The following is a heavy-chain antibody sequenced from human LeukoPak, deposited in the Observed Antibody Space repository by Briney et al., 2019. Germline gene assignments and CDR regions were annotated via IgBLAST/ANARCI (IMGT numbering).Heavy chain of an antibody. J-gene: IGHJ6*03. D-gene: IGHD6-13*01. CDR1: AYSFTTYW. CDR3: ARPTIAAAGNVYYMDV. Sequence: GESLKISCKGSAYSFTTYWIGWVRQMPGKGLEWMGIVYPGDSDTRYSPSFQGQVTISADKSISTAYLQWSSLKASDTAMYYCARPTIAAAGNVYYMDVWGKGTTVTVSS. CDR2: VYPGDSDT. V-gene: IGHV5-51*01.